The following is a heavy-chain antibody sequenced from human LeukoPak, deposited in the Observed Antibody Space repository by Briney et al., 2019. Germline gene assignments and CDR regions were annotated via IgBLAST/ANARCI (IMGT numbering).Heavy chain of an antibody. D-gene: IGHD3-3*02. CDR3: ARFGPKVLVQVTSWTRGSAFDI. CDR2: INHSGST. Sequence: SETLSLTCAVYGGSFSGYYWSWIRQPPGKGLEWIGEINHSGSTNYNPSLKSRVTISVDTSKNQFSLKLSSVTAADTAVYYCARFGPKVLVQVTSWTRGSAFDIWGQGTMVTVSS. J-gene: IGHJ3*02. CDR1: GGSFSGYY. V-gene: IGHV4-34*01.